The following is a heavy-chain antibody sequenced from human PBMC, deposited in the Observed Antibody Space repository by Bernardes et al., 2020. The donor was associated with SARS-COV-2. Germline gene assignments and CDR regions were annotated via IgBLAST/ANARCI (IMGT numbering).Heavy chain of an antibody. CDR3: TRGPIAGTPMGQVDRRFDP. D-gene: IGHD5-18*01. V-gene: IGHV3-20*04. Sequence: GGSLRLSCAASGFTFDDYGMSWVRQAPGKGLEWVSGINWNDGRTTTYADSVKGRFTVSRDNAKSTLYLQMNSLTAEDTAVYFCTRGPIAGTPMGQVDRRFDPWGQGTLVTVSS. CDR1: GFTFDDYG. CDR2: INWNDGRTT. J-gene: IGHJ5*02.